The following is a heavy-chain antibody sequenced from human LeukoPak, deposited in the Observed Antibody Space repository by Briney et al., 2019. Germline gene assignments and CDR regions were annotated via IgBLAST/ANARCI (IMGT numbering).Heavy chain of an antibody. CDR3: ARGAEYYAIWRGYAGYSDY. J-gene: IGHJ4*02. Sequence: SETLSLTCTVSGYSISNGYYWGWIRQPPGKGLEWVGSISHRGSTYFNPSLRSRITISLDRSKQKFSLKLTSVTAADTAVYFCARGAEYYAIWRGYAGYSDYWGQGTLVTVSS. CDR2: ISHRGST. CDR1: GYSISNGYY. D-gene: IGHD3-3*01. V-gene: IGHV4-38-2*02.